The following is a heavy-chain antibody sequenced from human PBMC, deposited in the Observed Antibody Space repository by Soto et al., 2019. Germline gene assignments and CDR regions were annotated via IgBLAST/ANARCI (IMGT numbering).Heavy chain of an antibody. CDR2: FDPEDGET. V-gene: IGHV1-24*01. D-gene: IGHD1-1*01. Sequence: ASVKVSCKVSGYTLTELSMHWVRQAPGKGLEWMGGFDPEDGETIYAQKFQGRVTMTEDTSTDTAYMELSSLRSEDTAVYYCATELLERREYYYYGMDVWGQGTTVTVSS. J-gene: IGHJ6*02. CDR3: ATELLERREYYYYGMDV. CDR1: GYTLTELS.